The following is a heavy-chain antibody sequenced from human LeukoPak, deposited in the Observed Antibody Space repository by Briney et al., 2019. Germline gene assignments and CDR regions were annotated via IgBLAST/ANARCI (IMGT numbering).Heavy chain of an antibody. CDR1: GFTFSSYW. V-gene: IGHV3-7*01. D-gene: IGHD1-26*01. CDR2: INHNGNVN. CDR3: ARDKIVGPTTLDY. J-gene: IGHJ4*02. Sequence: GGSLRLSCAASGFTFSSYWMNWARQAPGKGLEWVASINHNGNVNYYVDSVKGRFTISRDNAKNSLYLQMNSLRVDDTAVYYCARDKIVGPTTLDYWGQGTLVTVSS.